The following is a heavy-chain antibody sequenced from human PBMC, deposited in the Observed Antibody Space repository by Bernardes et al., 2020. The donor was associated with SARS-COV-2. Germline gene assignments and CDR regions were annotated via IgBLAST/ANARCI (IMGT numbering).Heavy chain of an antibody. D-gene: IGHD3-3*01. V-gene: IGHV4-31*03. CDR2: IYYSGST. Sequence: SETLSLTCTVSGGSISSGGYYWSWIRQHPGKGLEWIGYIYYSGSTYYNPSLKSRVTISVDTSKNQFSLKLSSVTAADTAVYYCAREYHYDFWSGYYTGGMDVWGQGTMVTVSS. CDR3: AREYHYDFWSGYYTGGMDV. J-gene: IGHJ3*01. CDR1: GGSISSGGYY.